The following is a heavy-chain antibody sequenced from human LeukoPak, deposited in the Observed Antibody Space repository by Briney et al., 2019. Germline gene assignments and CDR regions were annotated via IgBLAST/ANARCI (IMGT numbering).Heavy chain of an antibody. J-gene: IGHJ6*03. CDR2: IYHSGST. V-gene: IGHV4-4*02. CDR1: GGSISSSNW. Sequence: SETLSPTCAVSGGSISSSNWWSWVRQPPGKGLEWIGEIYHSGSTNYNPSLKSRVTISVDTSKNQFSLKLSSVTAADTAVYFCARITRPSRLYYNYYMDVWGKGSTVTVSS. D-gene: IGHD1-14*01. CDR3: ARITRPSRLYYNYYMDV.